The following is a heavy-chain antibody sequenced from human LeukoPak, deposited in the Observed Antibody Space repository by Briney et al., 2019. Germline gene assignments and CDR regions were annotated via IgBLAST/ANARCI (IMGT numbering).Heavy chain of an antibody. CDR1: GFTFSSYS. D-gene: IGHD7-27*01. CDR2: ISGSGVT. V-gene: IGHV3-23*01. Sequence: PGGPLRLSCAASGFTFSSYSMNWVRQAPWKGLEWVSGISGSGVTDYADSVKGRFTISRDNSKNTLYLQMNSLRAEDTAVYYCAKDLNWGGRWGQGTLVTVSS. CDR3: AKDLNWGGR. J-gene: IGHJ4*02.